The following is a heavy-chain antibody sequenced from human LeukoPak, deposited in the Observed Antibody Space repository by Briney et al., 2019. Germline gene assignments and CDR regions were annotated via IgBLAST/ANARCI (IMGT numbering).Heavy chain of an antibody. CDR2: ISSSGSTI. CDR3: ARDYYDSSGYYFFFDY. Sequence: GGSLRLSCAASGFTFSSYEMNWVRQAPGKGLEWVSYISSSGSTIYYADSVKGRFTISRDNAKNSLYLQMNSLGPEDTAVYFCARDYYDSSGYYFFFDYWGQGTLVTVSS. D-gene: IGHD3-22*01. V-gene: IGHV3-48*03. J-gene: IGHJ4*02. CDR1: GFTFSSYE.